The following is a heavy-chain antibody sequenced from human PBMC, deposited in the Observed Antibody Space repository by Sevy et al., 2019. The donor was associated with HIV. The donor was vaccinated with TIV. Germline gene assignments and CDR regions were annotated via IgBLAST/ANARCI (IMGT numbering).Heavy chain of an antibody. Sequence: GGSLRLSCAASGFTFNIYSMSWVRQTPGKGLEWVATLSFGCGKINHADSVKGRFTMSRDDSKNAVYLQMNNLRVEDKAIYYCAREGCTKPHDYWGQGTLVTVSS. CDR2: LSFGCGKI. J-gene: IGHJ4*02. D-gene: IGHD2-8*01. CDR3: AREGCTKPHDY. CDR1: GFTFNIYS. V-gene: IGHV3-23*01.